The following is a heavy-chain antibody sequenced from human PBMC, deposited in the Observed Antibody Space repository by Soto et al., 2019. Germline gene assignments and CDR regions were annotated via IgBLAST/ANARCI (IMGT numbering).Heavy chain of an antibody. CDR3: ARDPRYCSGDCYIYHLDY. CDR1: GFTFSLYG. CDR2: IWRDGSRQ. D-gene: IGHD2-21*02. Sequence: QVQLVESGGGVVQPGRSLRLSCAASGFTFSLYGIHWVRQTPGKGLEWVAAIWRDGSRQYYADSVQGRFTISRNNSKNTLALQIDSLRAEHTAVYYCARDPRYCSGDCYIYHLDYWGQGTLVAVSS. J-gene: IGHJ4*02. V-gene: IGHV3-33*01.